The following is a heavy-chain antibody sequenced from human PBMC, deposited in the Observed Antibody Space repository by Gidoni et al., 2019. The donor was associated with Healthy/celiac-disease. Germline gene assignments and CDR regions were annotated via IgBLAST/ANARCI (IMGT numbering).Heavy chain of an antibody. D-gene: IGHD3-10*01. CDR1: GYTFTSYG. V-gene: IGHV1-18*01. CDR2: ISAYNGNT. Sequence: QVQLVQSGAEVKKPGASVKVSCKASGYTFTSYGISWVRQAPGQGLEGMGWISAYNGNTNYAQKLQGRVTMTTDTSTSTAYMELRSLRSDDTAVYYCARAKGLLWFGESWHQPYYYYYMDVWGKGTTVTVSS. J-gene: IGHJ6*03. CDR3: ARAKGLLWFGESWHQPYYYYYMDV.